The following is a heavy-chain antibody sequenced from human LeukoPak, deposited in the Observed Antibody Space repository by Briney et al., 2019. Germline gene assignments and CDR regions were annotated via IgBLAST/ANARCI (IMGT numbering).Heavy chain of an antibody. V-gene: IGHV3-48*02. D-gene: IGHD3-9*01. Sequence: GGSLRLSCAASGFTFSNYVMSWVRQAPGKGLEWVSYINHNGEMIFYPDFVKGRFTISRDNAKNSLYLQMNSLRDEDTAVYYCARDNDWPFHYWAQETLVTVSS. CDR1: GFTFSNYV. CDR3: ARDNDWPFHY. J-gene: IGHJ4*02. CDR2: INHNGEMI.